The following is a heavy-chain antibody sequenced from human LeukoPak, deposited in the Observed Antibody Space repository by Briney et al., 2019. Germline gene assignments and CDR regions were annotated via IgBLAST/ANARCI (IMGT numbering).Heavy chain of an antibody. CDR2: ISSSSSCI. Sequence: KPGGSLRLSCAASGFTFSSYSMNWVRQAPGKGLEWVSSISSSSSCIYYADSVKGRFTISRDNAKNSLYLQMNSLRAEDTAVYYCARARYSSGWDSGYWGQGTLVTVSS. V-gene: IGHV3-21*01. CDR1: GFTFSSYS. D-gene: IGHD6-19*01. CDR3: ARARYSSGWDSGY. J-gene: IGHJ4*02.